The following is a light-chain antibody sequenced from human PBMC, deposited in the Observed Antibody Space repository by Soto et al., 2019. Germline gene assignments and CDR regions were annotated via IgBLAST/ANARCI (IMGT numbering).Light chain of an antibody. CDR1: QSVSSR. CDR3: QQYRSSPT. J-gene: IGKJ5*01. Sequence: IVLMGGRGTMNMPPRERVTLSCRASQSVSSRLAWYHQKPGQSPRLLIYGASTRATGIPARFSGSGSGTEFTLTISSLQSEEFAFDFCQQYRSSPTIGQAIRL. V-gene: IGKV3-15*01. CDR2: GAS.